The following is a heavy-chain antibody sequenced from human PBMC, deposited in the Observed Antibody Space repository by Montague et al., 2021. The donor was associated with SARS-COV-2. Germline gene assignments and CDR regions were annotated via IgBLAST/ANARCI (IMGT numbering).Heavy chain of an antibody. D-gene: IGHD4-17*01. CDR1: RRSGSSISSH. V-gene: IGHV4-39*01. J-gene: IGHJ4*02. CDR3: ARLYGSSFDY. CDR2: FYYAGGT. Sequence: SETLSLTCTVSRRSGSSISSHWGWIRQPPGKGLEYIGSFYYAGGTQYNPSLKSRVTISVDTSNDQFSLKMNSVTAADTAVYFCARLYGSSFDYWGQGTLVTVSS.